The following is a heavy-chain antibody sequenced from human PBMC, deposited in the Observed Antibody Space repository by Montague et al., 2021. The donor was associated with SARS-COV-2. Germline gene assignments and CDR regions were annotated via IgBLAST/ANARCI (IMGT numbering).Heavy chain of an antibody. CDR3: ARRPLGYYYYGMDV. V-gene: IGHV4-4*02. CDR2: IYHSGST. J-gene: IGHJ6*02. Sequence: SETLSLTCAVSGGSISSSNWWSWVRQPPGKGLEWIGEIYHSGSTNYNPSLKSRVTISVDKSKNQFSLKLSSVTAADTAGYYCARRPLGYYYYGMDVWGQGTTVTVSS. CDR1: GGSISSSNW.